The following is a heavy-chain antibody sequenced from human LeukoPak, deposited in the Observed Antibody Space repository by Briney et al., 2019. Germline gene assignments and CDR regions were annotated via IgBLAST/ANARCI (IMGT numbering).Heavy chain of an antibody. Sequence: GASVKVSCKASGGTFSSYAISWVRQAPGQGLEWMGGIIPIFGTANYAQKFQGRVTITADESTSTAYMELSSLRSEDTAVYYCEREMTKDAFDIWGQGTMVTVSS. J-gene: IGHJ3*02. CDR1: GGTFSSYA. CDR2: IIPIFGTA. V-gene: IGHV1-69*13. CDR3: EREMTKDAFDI.